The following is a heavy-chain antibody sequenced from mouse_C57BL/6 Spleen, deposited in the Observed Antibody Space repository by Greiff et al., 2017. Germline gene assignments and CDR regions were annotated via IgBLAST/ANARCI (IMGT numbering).Heavy chain of an antibody. J-gene: IGHJ2*01. V-gene: IGHV1-15*01. CDR3: TRYRGSFDY. Sequence: QVQLQQSGAELVRPGASVTLSCKASGYTFTDYEMHWVKQTPVHGLEWIGAIDPETGGTAYNQKFKGKAILTADKSSSTAYMELRSLTSEDSAFYYCTRYRGSFDYWGQGTTLTVSS. CDR1: GYTFTDYE. CDR2: IDPETGGT.